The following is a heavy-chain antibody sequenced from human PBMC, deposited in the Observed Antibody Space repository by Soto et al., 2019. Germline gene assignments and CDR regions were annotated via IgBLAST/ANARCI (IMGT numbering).Heavy chain of an antibody. V-gene: IGHV1-69*08. J-gene: IGHJ4*02. Sequence: QVQLVQSGAEVKKPGSSVKVSCKASGGTFSSYTISWVRQAPGQGLEWMGRIIPILGIANYAQKFQGRVTITADKSTSTAYMELSSLRSEDTAMYYCARDRYDILTGFDYWCQGTLVTVSS. CDR1: GGTFSSYT. CDR3: ARDRYDILTGFDY. D-gene: IGHD3-9*01. CDR2: IIPILGIA.